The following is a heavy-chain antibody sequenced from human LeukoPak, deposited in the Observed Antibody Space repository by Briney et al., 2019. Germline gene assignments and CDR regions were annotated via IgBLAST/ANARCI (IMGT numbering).Heavy chain of an antibody. CDR2: IYVTGST. J-gene: IGHJ5*02. CDR3: ARDSGTTGEVKFDP. Sequence: PSETLSLTCAVYGGSFSDYRWSWIRQPAGKALEWIGRIYVTGSTTYNPSLESRVTMSLDTSKNHFSLKLRSVTAADTAVYYCARDSGTTGEVKFDPWGQGTLVTVSS. D-gene: IGHD1-7*01. V-gene: IGHV4-4*07. CDR1: GGSFSDYR.